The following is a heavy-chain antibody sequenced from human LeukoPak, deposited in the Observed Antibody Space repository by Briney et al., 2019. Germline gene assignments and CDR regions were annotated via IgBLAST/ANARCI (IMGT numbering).Heavy chain of an antibody. V-gene: IGHV3-48*04. D-gene: IGHD1-7*01. Sequence: GGSLRLSCAASGFTFSTYSMKWVRQAPGKGLEWVSYISSSSSTIYYADSVRGRFTISRDNAKNSLYLQMNSLRAEDTAVYYCARMNYVSSGWGAPFDSWGQGTLVTVSS. CDR1: GFTFSTYS. CDR2: ISSSSSTI. J-gene: IGHJ4*02. CDR3: ARMNYVSSGWGAPFDS.